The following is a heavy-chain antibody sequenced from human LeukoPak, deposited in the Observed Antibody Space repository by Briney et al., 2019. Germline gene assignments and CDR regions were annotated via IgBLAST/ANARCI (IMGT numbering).Heavy chain of an antibody. V-gene: IGHV4-59*01. D-gene: IGHD2-15*01. CDR2: IYYSGST. CDR1: GGSISSYY. Sequence: SETLSLTCTVSGGSISSYYWSWIRQPPGKGLEWIGYIYYSGSTNYNPSLKSRVTISVDTSKNQFSLKLSSVTAADTAVYYCARALGYCSGGSCYHFDYWGQGTLVTVSS. CDR3: ARALGYCSGGSCYHFDY. J-gene: IGHJ4*02.